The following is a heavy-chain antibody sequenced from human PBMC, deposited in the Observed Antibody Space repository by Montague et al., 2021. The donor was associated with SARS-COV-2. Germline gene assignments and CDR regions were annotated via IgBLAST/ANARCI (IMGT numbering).Heavy chain of an antibody. CDR2: PYYESKYYY. CDR1: GDSVADNRGS. J-gene: IGHJ4*02. CDR3: ARDPRYSLSWSFDY. V-gene: IGHV6-1*01. Sequence: CAISGDSVADNRGSWDWITPDPPSHVDFVGRPYYESKYYYDYAVSVQSRMTISPDTSKNQFSLQLSSVTPEDRAVYYCARDPRYSLSWSFDYWGQGTLVTVSS. D-gene: IGHD6-13*01.